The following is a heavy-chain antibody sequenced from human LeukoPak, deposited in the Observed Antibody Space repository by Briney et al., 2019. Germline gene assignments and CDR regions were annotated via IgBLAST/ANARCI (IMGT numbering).Heavy chain of an antibody. J-gene: IGHJ4*02. CDR3: ARQPSIAAAGTYYFDY. Sequence: PSETLSLTCAVSGYSISSGYYWGWIRQPPGKGLEWIGSIYHSGSTYYNPSLKSRVTISVDTSKNQFSLKLSSATAADTAVYYCARQPSIAAAGTYYFDYWGQGTLVTVSS. V-gene: IGHV4-38-2*01. D-gene: IGHD6-13*01. CDR2: IYHSGST. CDR1: GYSISSGYY.